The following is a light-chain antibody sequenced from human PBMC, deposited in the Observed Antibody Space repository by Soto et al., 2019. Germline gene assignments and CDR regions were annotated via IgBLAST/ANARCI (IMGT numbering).Light chain of an antibody. J-gene: IGLJ1*01. CDR3: CSYAGSYPYV. Sequence: QSALTQPRSVSGSPGQSVTISCTGTSSDVGGYNYVSWYQQHPGKAPKLMIYDVSKRPSGVPDRFSGSKSGNTASLTISGLQAEDEADYYCCSYAGSYPYVFGTGTKLTVI. V-gene: IGLV2-11*01. CDR1: SSDVGGYNY. CDR2: DVS.